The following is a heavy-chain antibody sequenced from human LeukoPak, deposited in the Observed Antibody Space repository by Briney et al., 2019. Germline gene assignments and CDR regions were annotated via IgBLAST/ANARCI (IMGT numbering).Heavy chain of an antibody. CDR3: ARGYDQRGYYYYDMDI. J-gene: IGHJ6*02. V-gene: IGHV3-48*01. CDR2: ISSSSSTI. CDR1: GFTFSSYS. D-gene: IGHD3-3*01. Sequence: SGGSLRLSCAASGFTFSSYSMNWVRQAPGKELEWVSYISSSSSTIYYADSVKGRFTISRDNARNSLYLQMNSLRAEDTAVYYCARGYDQRGYYYYDMDIWGQGTTVTVSS.